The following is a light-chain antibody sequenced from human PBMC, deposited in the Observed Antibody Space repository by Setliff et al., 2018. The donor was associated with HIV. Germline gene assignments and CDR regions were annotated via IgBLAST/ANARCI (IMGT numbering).Light chain of an antibody. CDR1: SSDVGGYNY. Sequence: QSALTQPRSVSGSPGQSVTISCTGTSSDVGGYNYVSWFQHHPGKAPKLMIYDVTKRPSGVPDRVSGSKSGNTASLTISGLQAEDEADYYCCSYAGRYGSSYVFATGTKVTVL. V-gene: IGLV2-11*01. CDR2: DVT. J-gene: IGLJ1*01. CDR3: CSYAGRYGSSYV.